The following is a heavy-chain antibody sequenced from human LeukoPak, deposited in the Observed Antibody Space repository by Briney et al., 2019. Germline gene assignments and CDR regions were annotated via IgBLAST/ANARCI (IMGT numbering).Heavy chain of an antibody. CDR3: ARYTWNYLV. CDR1: GGSISSSSYY. V-gene: IGHV4-39*01. J-gene: IGHJ4*02. CDR2: IYYSGST. Sequence: SETLSLTCTVSGGSISSSSYYWGWIRQPPGKGLEWIGGIYYSGSTYYNPSLKSRVTISVDTSKNQFSLKLSSVTAADTAVYYCARYTWNYLVWGQGTLVTVSS. D-gene: IGHD1-7*01.